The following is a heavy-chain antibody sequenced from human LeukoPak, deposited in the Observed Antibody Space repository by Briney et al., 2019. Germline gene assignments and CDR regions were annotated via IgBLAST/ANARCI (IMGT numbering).Heavy chain of an antibody. J-gene: IGHJ3*01. CDR2: IFHSGSI. CDR3: ARMGVSYYYDSSTYYPAAFDV. V-gene: IGHV4-38-2*01. Sequence: SETLSLTCAVSGYSITSGYYWGWIRQSPGRGLEWIATIFHSGSIYYNPSLKSRVTLSVDTSKNQFTLKLNSVTAADTAVYYCARMGVSYYYDSSTYYPAAFDVWGQGTMVSVSS. CDR1: GYSITSGYY. D-gene: IGHD3-22*01.